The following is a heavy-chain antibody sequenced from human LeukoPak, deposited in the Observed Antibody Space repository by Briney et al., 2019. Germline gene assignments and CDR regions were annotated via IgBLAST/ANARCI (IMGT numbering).Heavy chain of an antibody. D-gene: IGHD6-13*01. CDR3: ARDSLMEQQLVSDYYYMDV. V-gene: IGHV1-2*02. CDR1: GYTFTGYY. CDR2: TNPNSGGT. J-gene: IGHJ6*03. Sequence: ASVKVSCKASGYTFTGYYMHWVRQAPGQGLEWMGWTNPNSGGTNYAQKFQGRVTMTRDTSISTAYMELSRLGSDDTAVYYCARDSLMEQQLVSDYYYMDVWGKGTTVTVSS.